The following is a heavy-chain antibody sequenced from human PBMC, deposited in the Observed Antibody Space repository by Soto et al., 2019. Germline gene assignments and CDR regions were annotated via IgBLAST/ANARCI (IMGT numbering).Heavy chain of an antibody. CDR1: GYTFTGYY. Sequence: ASVKVSCKASGYTFTGYYMHWVRQAPGQGLKWMGWINPNSGGTNYAQKFQGRVTMTRDTSISTAYMELSRLRSDDTAVYYCARAYTAMYYLDYWGQGTLVTVSS. V-gene: IGHV1-2*02. J-gene: IGHJ4*02. CDR2: INPNSGGT. D-gene: IGHD5-18*01. CDR3: ARAYTAMYYLDY.